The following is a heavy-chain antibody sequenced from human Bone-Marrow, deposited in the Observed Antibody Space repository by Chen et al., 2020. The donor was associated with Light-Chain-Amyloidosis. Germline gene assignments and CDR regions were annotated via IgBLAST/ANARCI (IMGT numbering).Heavy chain of an antibody. CDR2: INHSGST. CDR3: ARGRGGGWGSYYD. J-gene: IGHJ4*02. CDR1: GYSMNDAYY. V-gene: IGHV4-38-2*02. Sequence: QVHLQESGPGLVKPSETLSLTCIVSGYSMNDAYYWGWFRQTPEKGLEWIGEINHSGSTNYNPSLKSRLTISVDTSKKQLSLKLSSVTAADTAVYYCARGRGGGWGSYYDWGQGTLVTVSS. D-gene: IGHD1-26*01.